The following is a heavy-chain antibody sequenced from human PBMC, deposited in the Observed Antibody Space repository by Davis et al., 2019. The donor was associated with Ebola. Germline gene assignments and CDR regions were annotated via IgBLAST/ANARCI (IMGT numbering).Heavy chain of an antibody. CDR2: INGDGSRT. D-gene: IGHD1-26*01. Sequence: GESLKISCAASGFTFSSHWMHWVRQAPGKGLVWVSRINGDGSRTHYADSVKGRFTISRDNAKNTLYLQMNSLRAEDTAVYHCARDTIVGATTLDYWGQGTLVAVSS. CDR3: ARDTIVGATTLDY. V-gene: IGHV3-74*01. CDR1: GFTFSSHW. J-gene: IGHJ4*02.